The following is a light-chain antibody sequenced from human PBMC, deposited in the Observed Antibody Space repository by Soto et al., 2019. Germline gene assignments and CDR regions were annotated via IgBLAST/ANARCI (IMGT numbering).Light chain of an antibody. CDR2: EDT. V-gene: IGLV2-23*01. CDR3: SSDSPTGVRL. CDR1: SPDL. Sequence: QSVLTQPASVSGSPGQSITISCTGSPDLVSWYQQHPSSAPKLLIDEDTKRPSAVSERFSGSRSGNTASLTISGLQADDEADYYCSSDSPTGVRLFGGGTKLTVL. J-gene: IGLJ2*01.